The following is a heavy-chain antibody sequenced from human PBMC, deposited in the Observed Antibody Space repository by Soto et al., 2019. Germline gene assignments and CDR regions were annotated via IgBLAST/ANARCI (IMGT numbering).Heavy chain of an antibody. Sequence: GGSLRLSCAASGFTFSSYAMSWVRQAPGKGLEWVSGISGGGGSTYYAESVKGRFTISRDDSKNTLYVQMNSLRVEDTAVYYCVKALIMTAAGTLDYWGQGTLVTVSS. CDR2: ISGGGGST. D-gene: IGHD6-13*01. J-gene: IGHJ4*02. CDR1: GFTFSSYA. CDR3: VKALIMTAAGTLDY. V-gene: IGHV3-23*01.